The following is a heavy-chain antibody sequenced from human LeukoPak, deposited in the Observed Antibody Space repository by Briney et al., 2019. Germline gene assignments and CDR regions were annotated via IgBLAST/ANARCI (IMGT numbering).Heavy chain of an antibody. J-gene: IGHJ6*02. D-gene: IGHD2-15*01. CDR2: IYPGDSDT. Sequence: GESLKISCKGSGYSFTSYWIGWVRQMPGKGLQWMWIIYPGDSDTRYSPSFQGQVTISADKSISTAYLQWSSLKASDTAMYYCARQGCSGGSCYLGYYYGMDVWGQGTLVTVSS. V-gene: IGHV5-51*01. CDR3: ARQGCSGGSCYLGYYYGMDV. CDR1: GYSFTSYW.